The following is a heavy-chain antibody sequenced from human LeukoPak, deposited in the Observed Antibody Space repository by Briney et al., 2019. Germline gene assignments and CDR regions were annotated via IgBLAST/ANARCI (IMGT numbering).Heavy chain of an antibody. CDR1: GFTFSSYA. J-gene: IGHJ4*02. V-gene: IGHV3-13*01. CDR2: IGTAGDT. D-gene: IGHD4/OR15-4a*01. Sequence: GGSLRLSCAASGFTFSSYAMSWVRQAPGKGLEWVSAIGTAGDTYYPGSVKGRFTISRENAKNSLYLQMNSLRAGDTAVYYCARGTNFTKTFDYWGQGTLVTVSS. CDR3: ARGTNFTKTFDY.